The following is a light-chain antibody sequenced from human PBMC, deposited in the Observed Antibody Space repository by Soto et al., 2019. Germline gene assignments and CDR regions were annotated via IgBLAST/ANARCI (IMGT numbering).Light chain of an antibody. J-gene: IGLJ3*02. CDR2: LERSGTY. CDR3: ETWDSDIRV. Sequence: QLVLTQSSSASASLGSSVKLTCTLSSGHSTYIIAWHQHQPGKAPRYLMKLERSGTYNKGSGVPDRFSGSSSGADRYLTISNLQFDDEAHYYCETWDSDIRVFGGGTQLTVL. CDR1: SGHSTYI. V-gene: IGLV4-60*02.